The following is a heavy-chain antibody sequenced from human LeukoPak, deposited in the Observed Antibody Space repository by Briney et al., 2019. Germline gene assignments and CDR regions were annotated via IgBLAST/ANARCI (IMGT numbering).Heavy chain of an antibody. CDR3: ATDPGEIVPAAKGPRGDYCYGMDV. CDR1: GYTLTELS. Sequence: AAVKVSCKVSGYTLTELSMHWVRQAPGKGLEWMGGFDPEDGETIYAQKFQGRVTMTEDTSTDTAYMELNSLRSDDTAVYYCATDPGEIVPAAKGPRGDYCYGMDVWGQGTTVTVSS. J-gene: IGHJ6*02. CDR2: FDPEDGET. V-gene: IGHV1-24*01. D-gene: IGHD2-2*01.